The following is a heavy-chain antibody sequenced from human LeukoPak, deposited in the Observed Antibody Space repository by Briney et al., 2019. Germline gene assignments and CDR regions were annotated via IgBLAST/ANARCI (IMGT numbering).Heavy chain of an antibody. D-gene: IGHD6-25*01. CDR2: IYYTGST. J-gene: IGHJ3*02. Sequence: SQTLSLTCTVSGGSINSATYYWSWIRQHPGKVLEWIGYIYYTGSTFYNPSLKSRVTMSVDTSKNQFSLRLSSVTAADTAVYYCARRLNAFDIWGQGTLVTVSS. V-gene: IGHV4-31*03. CDR3: ARRLNAFDI. CDR1: GGSINSATYY.